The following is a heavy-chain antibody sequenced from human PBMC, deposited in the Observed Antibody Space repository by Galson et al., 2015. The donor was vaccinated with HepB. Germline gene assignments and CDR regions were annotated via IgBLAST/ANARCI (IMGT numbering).Heavy chain of an antibody. J-gene: IGHJ4*02. CDR1: GDSVSSNGAT. V-gene: IGHV6-1*01. Sequence: CAISGDSVSSNGATWNWIRQSPSRGLEWLGRTYYRSTWKNDYAVSMKSRLTINSDTSRNQFSLQLNSVTPEVTAVYYCARQYGSVFDSWGQGTLVTVSS. D-gene: IGHD6-19*01. CDR2: TYYRSTWKN. CDR3: ARQYGSVFDS.